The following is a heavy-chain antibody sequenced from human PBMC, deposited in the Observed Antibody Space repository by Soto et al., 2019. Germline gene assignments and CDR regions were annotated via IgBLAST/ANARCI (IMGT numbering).Heavy chain of an antibody. CDR1: GGSINSDY. D-gene: IGHD3-10*01. CDR3: ARDRARPPNYYYGLDV. CDR2: IYFSGST. V-gene: IGHV4-59*01. J-gene: IGHJ6*02. Sequence: SETLSLTCTVSGGSINSDYWTWMRQSPGKGMEWLGHIYFSGSTNYNPSLNRRVTISVDRSKNQFSLSLSSLTAADTAVYFCARDRARPPNYYYGLDVWGQGTTVTVSS.